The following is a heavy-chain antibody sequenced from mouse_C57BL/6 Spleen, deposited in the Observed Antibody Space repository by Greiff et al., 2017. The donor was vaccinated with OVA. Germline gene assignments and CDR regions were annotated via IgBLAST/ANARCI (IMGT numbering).Heavy chain of an antibody. J-gene: IGHJ1*03. CDR1: GFTFSSYA. D-gene: IGHD1-1*01. Sequence: EVKLQESGGGLVKPGGSLKLSCAASGFTFSSYAMSWVRQTPEKRLEWVATISDGGSYTYYPDNVKGRFTISRDNAKNNLYLQMSHLKSEDTAMYYCAREALYGSSLYWYFDVWGTGTTVTVSS. V-gene: IGHV5-4*01. CDR3: AREALYGSSLYWYFDV. CDR2: ISDGGSYT.